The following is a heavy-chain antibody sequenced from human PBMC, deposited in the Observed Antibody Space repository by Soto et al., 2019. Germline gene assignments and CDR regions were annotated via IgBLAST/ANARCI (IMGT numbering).Heavy chain of an antibody. CDR1: GDSIISSDFY. D-gene: IGHD3-3*02. CDR2: IFYLGSS. CDR3: ARHSLALRKNNWFDP. V-gene: IGHV4-39*01. Sequence: KPSETLSFTCTVSGDSIISSDFYWGWVRQPPGKGLEWIGSIFYLGSSYYNPSLKSRVTMSVDTSKNQFSLRLRSVTAADTALYFCARHSLALRKNNWFDPWGQGIMVTVSS. J-gene: IGHJ5*02.